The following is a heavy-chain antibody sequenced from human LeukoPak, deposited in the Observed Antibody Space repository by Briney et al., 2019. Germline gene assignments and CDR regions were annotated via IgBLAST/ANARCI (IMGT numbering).Heavy chain of an antibody. Sequence: GGSLRLSCAASGFTFSGYWMHRVRQAPGKGLEWVSRINTDGGITNYADSVKGRFTISRDNAENTVHLQMNSLRADDTAVYYCVRGAVGTGVWFDPWGQGALVTVSS. J-gene: IGHJ5*02. V-gene: IGHV3-74*01. CDR1: GFTFSGYW. CDR2: INTDGGIT. D-gene: IGHD1-26*01. CDR3: VRGAVGTGVWFDP.